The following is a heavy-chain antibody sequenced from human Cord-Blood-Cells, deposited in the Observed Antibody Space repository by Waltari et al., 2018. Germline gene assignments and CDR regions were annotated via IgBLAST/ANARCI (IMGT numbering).Heavy chain of an antibody. D-gene: IGHD5-12*01. V-gene: IGHV3-23*01. CDR1: GFTFSSYA. CDR2: ISGSVGST. Sequence: EVQLLESGGGLVQPGGSLRLSCAASGFTFSSYAMSWVRQAPGKGLEWVSAISGSVGSTYYADSGKGRFTISRDNSKNTLYLQMNSLRAEDTAVYYCAKRVGGYSGYDPFDYWGQGTLVTVSS. CDR3: AKRVGGYSGYDPFDY. J-gene: IGHJ4*02.